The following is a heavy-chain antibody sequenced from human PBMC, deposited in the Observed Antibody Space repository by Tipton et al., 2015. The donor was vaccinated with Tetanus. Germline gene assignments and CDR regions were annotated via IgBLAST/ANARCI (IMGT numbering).Heavy chain of an antibody. D-gene: IGHD2-2*01. CDR3: ARAVLGHIVVVPAAKNKKSSYYSYYMNV. J-gene: IGHJ6*03. CDR1: GFTFSSYS. CDR2: ISSSSSTI. Sequence: SLRLSCAASGFTFSSYSMNWVRQAPGKGLEWVSYISSSSSTIYYADSVKGRFTISRDNAKNSLYLQMNSLRDEDTPVYYCARAVLGHIVVVPAAKNKKSSYYSYYMNVWGKGTTVTVSS. V-gene: IGHV3-48*02.